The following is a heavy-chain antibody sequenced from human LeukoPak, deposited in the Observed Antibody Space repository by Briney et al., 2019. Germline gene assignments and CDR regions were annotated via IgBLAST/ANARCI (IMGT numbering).Heavy chain of an antibody. CDR2: IKEDGSDK. V-gene: IGHV3-7*01. J-gene: IGHJ4*02. Sequence: GESLRLSCAASEFTFGNFWMTWVRQAPGKGLEWVANIKEDGSDKYYVDSVKGRFTISRDNARTSLYLQMNSLRAEDTAVYYCARDYRARLDYWGQGTLVTVSS. CDR1: EFTFGNFW. CDR3: ARDYRARLDY.